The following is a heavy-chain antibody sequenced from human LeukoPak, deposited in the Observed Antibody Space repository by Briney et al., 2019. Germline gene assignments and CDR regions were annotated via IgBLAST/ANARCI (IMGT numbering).Heavy chain of an antibody. CDR2: IKEDGSDK. V-gene: IGHV3-7*01. J-gene: IGHJ4*02. Sequence: GESLRLSCAASEFTFGNFWMTWVRQAPGKGLEWVANIKEDGSDKYYVDSVKGRFTISRDNARTSLYLQMNSLRAEDTAVYYCARDYRARLDYWGQGTLVTVSS. CDR1: EFTFGNFW. CDR3: ARDYRARLDY.